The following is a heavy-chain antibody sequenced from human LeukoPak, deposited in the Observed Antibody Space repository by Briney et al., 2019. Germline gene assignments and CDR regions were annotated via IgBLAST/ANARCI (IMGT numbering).Heavy chain of an antibody. J-gene: IGHJ4*02. D-gene: IGHD6-13*01. CDR3: AKDKYSSSWYYFDY. CDR2: ITSSGST. Sequence: PGGSLRLSCAASGFTFSTYAITWVRQAPGKGLEWISTITSSGSTYYANSVKGRFTISRDNSKNTLYLQMNSLRAEDTAVYYCAKDKYSSSWYYFDYWGQGTLVTVSS. V-gene: IGHV3-23*01. CDR1: GFTFSTYA.